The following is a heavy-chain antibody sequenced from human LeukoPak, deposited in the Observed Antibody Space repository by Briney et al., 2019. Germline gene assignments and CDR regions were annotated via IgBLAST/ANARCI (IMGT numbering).Heavy chain of an antibody. Sequence: PGRSLRLSCAASGFTVSSNYMSWVRQAPGKGLEWVSVIYSGGRTYYADSVKGRFTISRDNSKNTVYLQMSSLRAEDTAVYYCARGEYNWNDLHLWGQGTLVTVSS. V-gene: IGHV3-66*01. D-gene: IGHD1-20*01. CDR3: ARGEYNWNDLHL. CDR1: GFTVSSNY. J-gene: IGHJ5*02. CDR2: IYSGGRT.